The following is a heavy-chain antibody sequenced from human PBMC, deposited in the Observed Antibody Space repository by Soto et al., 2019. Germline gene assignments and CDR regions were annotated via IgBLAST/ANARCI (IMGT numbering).Heavy chain of an antibody. CDR2: ISGSGGST. J-gene: IGHJ4*02. V-gene: IGHV3-23*01. CDR1: GFTFSSYA. Sequence: GGSLRLSCAASGFTFSSYAMNWVRLAPGKGLEWVSGISGSGGSTYYADSVKGRFTISRDSSKNTLYLQMNSLRAEDTAVYYCSRGESYGSGYYSYFVYWGQGTLVTVSS. D-gene: IGHD3-10*01. CDR3: SRGESYGSGYYSYFVY.